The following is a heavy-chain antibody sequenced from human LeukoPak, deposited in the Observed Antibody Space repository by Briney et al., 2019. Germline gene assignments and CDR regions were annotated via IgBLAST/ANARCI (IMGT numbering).Heavy chain of an antibody. CDR1: GYSFTSYC. V-gene: IGHV5-51*01. J-gene: IGHJ4*02. Sequence: GESLEISCKGSGYSFTSYCIGWVRQMPGKGLEWMGIIYPGDSDTRYSPSFQGQVTISADKSISTAYLQWSSLKASDTAMYYCARRYYDFWSGYYTYYFDYWGQGTLVTVSS. CDR2: IYPGDSDT. CDR3: ARRYYDFWSGYYTYYFDY. D-gene: IGHD3-3*01.